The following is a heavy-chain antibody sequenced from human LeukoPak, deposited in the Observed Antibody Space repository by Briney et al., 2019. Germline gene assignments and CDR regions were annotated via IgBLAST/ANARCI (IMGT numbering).Heavy chain of an antibody. CDR3: TTDYVWGTYRYFDY. D-gene: IGHD3-16*02. J-gene: IGHJ4*02. CDR1: GFTFSNAW. Sequence: PGGSLRLSCAASGFTFSNAWMSWVRQAPGKGLEWVGRIKSKTKSGTTDYAAPVKGRFTISRDDSKNTLYLQMNSLKTEDTAVYYCTTDYVWGTYRYFDYWGQGTLVTVSS. V-gene: IGHV3-15*01. CDR2: IKSKTKSGTT.